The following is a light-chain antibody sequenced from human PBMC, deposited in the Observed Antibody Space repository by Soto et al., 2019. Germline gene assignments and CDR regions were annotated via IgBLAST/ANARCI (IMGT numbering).Light chain of an antibody. CDR2: SNN. CDR1: SSKIGSNT. V-gene: IGLV1-44*01. CDR3: AAWDDSLNVV. J-gene: IGLJ2*01. Sequence: QSVLTQPPSASGTPGQRVTISCSGSSSKIGSNTVNWYQQLPGTAPKLLIYSNNKRPSGVPDRFSGSKSGTSASLAISGLQSEDEADYYCAAWDDSLNVVFGGGTKVTVL.